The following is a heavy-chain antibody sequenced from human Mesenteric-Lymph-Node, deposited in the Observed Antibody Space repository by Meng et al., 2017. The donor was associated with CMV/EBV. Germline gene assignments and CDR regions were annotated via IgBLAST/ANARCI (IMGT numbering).Heavy chain of an antibody. CDR3: ATFNGYSFFFDY. CDR2: IPTSGTSK. V-gene: IGHV3-48*03. CDR1: GFTFSGYE. J-gene: IGHJ4*02. Sequence: GGSLRLSCAASGFTFSGYEMNWVRQAPGKGLEWVSYIPTSGTSKYYADSVKGRFTISRDNAKNSLYLQMNSLRAEDTAVYYCATFNGYSFFFDYWGQGALVTVSS. D-gene: IGHD5-18*01.